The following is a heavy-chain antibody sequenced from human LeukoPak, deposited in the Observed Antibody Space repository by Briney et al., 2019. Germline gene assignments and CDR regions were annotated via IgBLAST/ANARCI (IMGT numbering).Heavy chain of an antibody. CDR2: IYYSGST. CDR3: ARQYSSWFDY. D-gene: IGHD6-6*01. Sequence: SETLSLTCTVSGGSISSSSYYWGWIRQPPGKGLEWIGSIYYSGSTNYNPSLKSRVTISIDTSKNQFSLKLTSVTAADTAVYFCARQYSSWFDYWGQGSLVTVSS. V-gene: IGHV4-39*01. CDR1: GGSISSSSYY. J-gene: IGHJ4*02.